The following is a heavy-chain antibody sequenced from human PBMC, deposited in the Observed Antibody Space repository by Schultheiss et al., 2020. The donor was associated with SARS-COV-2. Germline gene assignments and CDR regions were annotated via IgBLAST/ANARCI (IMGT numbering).Heavy chain of an antibody. CDR2: INHSGST. J-gene: IGHJ4*02. CDR1: GGSFSGYY. D-gene: IGHD3-22*01. CDR3: ASSFYDSSGYYEDY. V-gene: IGHV4-34*01. Sequence: SETLSLTCAVYGGSFSGYYWSWIRQPPGKGLEWIGEINHSGSTYYNPSLKSRVTISVDTSKNQFSLKLSSVTAADTAVYYCASSFYDSSGYYEDYWGQGTLVTVSS.